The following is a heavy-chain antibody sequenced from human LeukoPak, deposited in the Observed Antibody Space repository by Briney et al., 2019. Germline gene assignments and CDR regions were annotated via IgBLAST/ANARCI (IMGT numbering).Heavy chain of an antibody. CDR3: AKDQIGQVILRYFDWLPPDY. D-gene: IGHD3-9*01. V-gene: IGHV3-23*01. J-gene: IGHJ4*02. CDR2: FSFNGVTT. Sequence: GGSLRLSCAASGFTFSNYAMSWVRQAPGKGLEWVSTFSFNGVTTYYADSAKGRFTISRDNAKNSLYLQMNSLRAEDTAVYYCAKDQIGQVILRYFDWLPPDYWGQGTLVTVSS. CDR1: GFTFSNYA.